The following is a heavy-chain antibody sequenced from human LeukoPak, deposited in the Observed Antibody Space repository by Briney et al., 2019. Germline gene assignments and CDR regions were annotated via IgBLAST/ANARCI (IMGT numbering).Heavy chain of an antibody. D-gene: IGHD6-13*01. CDR2: ISSSSSYI. J-gene: IGHJ3*02. CDR3: ARDRYSSSWRDDAFDI. V-gene: IGHV3-21*01. Sequence: WGSLRLSCAASGFTFSSYSMNWVRQAPGKGLEWVSSISSSSSYIYYADSVKGRFTISRDNAKNSLYLQMNSLRAEDTAVYYCARDRYSSSWRDDAFDIWGQGTMVTVSS. CDR1: GFTFSSYS.